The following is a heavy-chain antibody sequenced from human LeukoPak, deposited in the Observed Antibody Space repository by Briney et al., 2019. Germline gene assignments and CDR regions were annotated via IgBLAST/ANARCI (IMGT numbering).Heavy chain of an antibody. CDR1: GYSFSSYW. D-gene: IGHD3-3*01. J-gene: IGHJ3*02. CDR2: IYPGDSET. CDR3: AGRRLESYDAFDI. V-gene: IGHV5-51*01. Sequence: GESLKISCKASGYSFSSYWIGWVRQMPGKGLEWMGIIYPGDSETRYGPSFQGQVTISADKSTNTAYLQWSSLKASDTAMYYCAGRRLESYDAFDIWGQGTMVTVSS.